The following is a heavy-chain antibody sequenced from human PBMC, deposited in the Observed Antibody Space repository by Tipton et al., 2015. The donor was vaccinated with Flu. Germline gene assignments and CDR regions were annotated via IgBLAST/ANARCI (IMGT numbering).Heavy chain of an antibody. Sequence: TLSLTCTVSGASLSNPSYYWGWVRQPPGKGLEWIGYIYSSGYTNYNPSLRSRVTISIDTSKNQFSLELSSVTAADTAVYFCARRDFSNYVSEPKNWFDFWGQGTLVTVSS. CDR1: GASLSNPSYY. V-gene: IGHV4-61*05. D-gene: IGHD4-11*01. J-gene: IGHJ5*01. CDR2: IYSSGYT. CDR3: ARRDFSNYVSEPKNWFDF.